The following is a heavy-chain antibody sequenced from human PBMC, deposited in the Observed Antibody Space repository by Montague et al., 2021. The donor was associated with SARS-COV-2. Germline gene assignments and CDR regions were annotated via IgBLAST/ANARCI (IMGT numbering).Heavy chain of an antibody. CDR1: GFTFSNYA. CDR3: TRDYRSIVGDGLDI. Sequence: SLRLSCAASGFTFSNYAMNWVRQAPGKGPEWISCISTSAYTTSYAGSVKGRFTISRDNDKNTLYLQMNSLRVEDTAVYYCTRDYRSIVGDGLDIWGQGTMVTVSS. J-gene: IGHJ3*02. D-gene: IGHD3-16*02. CDR2: ISTSAYTT. V-gene: IGHV3-48*03.